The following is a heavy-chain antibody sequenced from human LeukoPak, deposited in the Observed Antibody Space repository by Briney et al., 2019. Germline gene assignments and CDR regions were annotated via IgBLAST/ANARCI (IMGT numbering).Heavy chain of an antibody. V-gene: IGHV4-38-2*02. Sequence: SETLSLTCTVSGYSISSGYYWGWIRQPPGKGLEWIGSIYHSGSSYYNPSLKSRVTISVDKSKNQFSLKLSSVTAADTAVYYCASRHLGGRFLEWLARAGYFDYWGQGTLVTVSS. CDR3: ASRHLGGRFLEWLARAGYFDY. D-gene: IGHD3-3*01. CDR2: IYHSGSS. CDR1: GYSISSGYY. J-gene: IGHJ4*02.